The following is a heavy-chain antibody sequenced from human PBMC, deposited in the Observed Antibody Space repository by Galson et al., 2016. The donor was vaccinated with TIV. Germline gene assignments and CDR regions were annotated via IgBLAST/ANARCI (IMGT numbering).Heavy chain of an antibody. V-gene: IGHV4-59*01. Sequence: SETLSLTCTVSGGSLNNYYWNWIRQPPGKGLEWIGYIHYSGSTNYKTSLQSRLTISIDMSKNQFSLKLSSVTAADTAIYYCASELGPAKWARSNYFDYWGRGTLVTVSS. CDR1: GGSLNNYY. D-gene: IGHD1-26*01. CDR2: IHYSGST. CDR3: ASELGPAKWARSNYFDY. J-gene: IGHJ4*02.